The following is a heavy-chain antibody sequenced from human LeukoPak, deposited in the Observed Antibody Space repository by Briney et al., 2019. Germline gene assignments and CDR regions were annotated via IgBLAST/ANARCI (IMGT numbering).Heavy chain of an antibody. CDR3: ASHFYDSSGYSY. V-gene: IGHV3-23*01. Sequence: GGSLRLSCAASGFTFSSYAMSWVRQAPGKGLEWVSAISGSGGSTYYADSVKGRFTISRDNVKKTLYLQMNGLRAEDTAVYYCASHFYDSSGYSYWGQGTLVTVSS. CDR1: GFTFSSYA. J-gene: IGHJ4*02. CDR2: ISGSGGST. D-gene: IGHD3-22*01.